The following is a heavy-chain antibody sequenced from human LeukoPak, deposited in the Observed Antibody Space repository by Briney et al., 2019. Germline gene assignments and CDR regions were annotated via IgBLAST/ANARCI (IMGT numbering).Heavy chain of an antibody. CDR1: GLTFSNYW. Sequence: GGTLRLSCADSGLTFSNYWMQWVRQAAGKGVVGVARINRAGRRTTYAASVKGRFTISRDNAKNTLSLQMNSLRAEDTAVYYCARGGYCSGGSCYRIDPWGQGTLVTVSS. J-gene: IGHJ5*02. D-gene: IGHD2-15*01. CDR3: ARGGYCSGGSCYRIDP. V-gene: IGHV3-74*03. CDR2: INRAGRRT.